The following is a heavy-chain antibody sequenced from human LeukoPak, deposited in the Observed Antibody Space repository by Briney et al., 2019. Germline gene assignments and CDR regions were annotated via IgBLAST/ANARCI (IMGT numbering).Heavy chain of an antibody. J-gene: IGHJ4*02. D-gene: IGHD3-9*01. CDR2: ISYDGSNK. CDR1: GFTLSSYA. V-gene: IGHV3-30*04. CDR3: AREVRYFDWLLPTTNYFDY. Sequence: GRSLRLSCAASGFTLSSYAMHWVRQAPGKGLEWVAVISYDGSNKYYADSVKGRFTISRDNSKNTLYLQMNSLRAEDTAVYYCAREVRYFDWLLPTTNYFDYWGQGTLVTVSS.